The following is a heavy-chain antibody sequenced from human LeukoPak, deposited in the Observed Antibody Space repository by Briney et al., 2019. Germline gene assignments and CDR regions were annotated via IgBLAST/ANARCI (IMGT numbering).Heavy chain of an antibody. CDR1: GFTFSSYW. J-gene: IGHJ4*02. Sequence: GGSLRLSCAASGFTFSSYWMHWVRQAPGKGLVWVSRINSDGSSTSYADSVKGRFTISRDNAKNTLYPQMNSLRAEDTAVYYCARVRVWFGEFLPFDYWGQGTLVTASS. CDR2: INSDGSST. V-gene: IGHV3-74*01. D-gene: IGHD3-10*01. CDR3: ARVRVWFGEFLPFDY.